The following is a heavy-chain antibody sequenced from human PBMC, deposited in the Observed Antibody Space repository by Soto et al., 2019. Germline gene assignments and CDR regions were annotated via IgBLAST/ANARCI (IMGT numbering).Heavy chain of an antibody. CDR1: GYSIISTNW. V-gene: IGHV4-4*02. CDR3: ARVHNLVTTISALDS. J-gene: IGHJ4*02. D-gene: IGHD4-17*01. Sequence: SETLSLTCAVSGYSIISTNWWSWVRQPPGKGLEWIGEIYHSGSANYNPSLKSRVTIPVDKSKNQFSLNLSSMTAADTALYYCARVHNLVTTISALDSWGQGALVTVSS. CDR2: IYHSGSA.